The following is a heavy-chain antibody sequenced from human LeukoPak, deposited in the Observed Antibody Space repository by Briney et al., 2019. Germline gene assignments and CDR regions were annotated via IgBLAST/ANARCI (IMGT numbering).Heavy chain of an antibody. CDR1: GFTFSSYA. D-gene: IGHD6-19*01. J-gene: IGHJ4*02. CDR3: ARADAAVAGTRFDY. V-gene: IGHV3-30-3*01. Sequence: PGGSLRLSCAASGFTFSSYAMHWVRQAPGKGLEWVAVISYDGSNKYYADSVKGRFTISRDNSKNTPYLQMNSLRAEDTAVYYCARADAAVAGTRFDYWGQGTLVTVSS. CDR2: ISYDGSNK.